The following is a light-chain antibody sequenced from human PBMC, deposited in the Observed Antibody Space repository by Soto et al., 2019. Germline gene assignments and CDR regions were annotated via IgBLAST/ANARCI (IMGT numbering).Light chain of an antibody. CDR1: SSDVGSYNR. Sequence: QSVLTQPPPVSGSPGQSVTLSFTGTSSDVGSYNRVSWYQQPPGTAPKLMIYEVSNRPSGVPDRFSGSKSGNTASLTISGLQAEDEADYYCSSYTSSSTYVFGTGTKVTVL. J-gene: IGLJ1*01. CDR3: SSYTSSSTYV. CDR2: EVS. V-gene: IGLV2-18*02.